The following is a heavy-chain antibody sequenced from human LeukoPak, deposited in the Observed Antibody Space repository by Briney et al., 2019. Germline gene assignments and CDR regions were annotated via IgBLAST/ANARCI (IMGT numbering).Heavy chain of an antibody. CDR2: FYYSGST. Sequence: SETLSLTCTVSGDSISSGSSYYWAWIRQPPGKGLEWIGTFYYSGSTNYNPSLKSRVTISVDTSKNQFSLKLSSVTAADTAVYYCARVGGMVRGVIITYYFDYWGQGTLVTVSS. V-gene: IGHV4-39*07. CDR3: ARVGGMVRGVIITYYFDY. D-gene: IGHD3-10*01. CDR1: GDSISSGSSYY. J-gene: IGHJ4*02.